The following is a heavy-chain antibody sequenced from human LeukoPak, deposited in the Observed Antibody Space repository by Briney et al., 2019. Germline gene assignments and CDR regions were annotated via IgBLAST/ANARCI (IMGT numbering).Heavy chain of an antibody. V-gene: IGHV3-21*01. D-gene: IGHD7-27*01. CDR1: GFTFSSYS. Sequence: GGSLRLSCAASGFTFSSYSMNWVRQAPGKGLEWVSSISSSSSYIYYADSVKGRFTISRDNAKNTLYLQMNSLRVEDTAVYYCATSLGPLTEYWGQGTLVTVSS. CDR2: ISSSSSYI. CDR3: ATSLGPLTEY. J-gene: IGHJ4*02.